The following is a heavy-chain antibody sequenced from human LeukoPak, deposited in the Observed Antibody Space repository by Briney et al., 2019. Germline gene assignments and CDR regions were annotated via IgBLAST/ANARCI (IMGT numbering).Heavy chain of an antibody. V-gene: IGHV3-21*01. CDR1: GFTFSSYS. CDR2: ISSSSSYI. J-gene: IGHJ4*02. Sequence: PGGSLRLSCAASGFTFSSYSMNWVRQAPGKGLEWVSSISSSSSYIYYADSVKGRFTISRDNAKNSLYLQMNSLRAEDTAVYYCARDEDDSSGYFRGSDYWGQGTLVTVS. D-gene: IGHD3-22*01. CDR3: ARDEDDSSGYFRGSDY.